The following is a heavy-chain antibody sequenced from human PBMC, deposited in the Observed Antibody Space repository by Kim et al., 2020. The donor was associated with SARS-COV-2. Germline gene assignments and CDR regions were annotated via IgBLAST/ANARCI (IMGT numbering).Heavy chain of an antibody. CDR3: AREERIAMLVVVRMYAFDI. CDR1: GFTFSSYE. D-gene: IGHD3-22*01. CDR2: ISSSGNTI. J-gene: IGHJ3*02. V-gene: IGHV3-48*03. Sequence: GGSLRLSCAASGFTFSSYEMNWVRQAPGKGLEWVSYISSSGNTIFYADSVKGRFTISRDNAKNSLYLQVNSLRAEDTAVYYCAREERIAMLVVVRMYAFDIWGQGTMVTVSS.